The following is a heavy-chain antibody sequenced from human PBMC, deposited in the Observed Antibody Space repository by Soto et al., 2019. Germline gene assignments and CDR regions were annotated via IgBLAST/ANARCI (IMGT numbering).Heavy chain of an antibody. J-gene: IGHJ4*02. V-gene: IGHV4-38-2*01. CDR2: ISPSGST. Sequence: PSETLSLTCAVSGYSISSAYYWGWIRQPPGKGLEWIGTISPSGSTHYKPSLRSRVTISMDTSKNQFSLRLTSVTAADTAVYYCARGSATPVDYWGQGTLVTV. CDR1: GYSISSAYY. D-gene: IGHD2-15*01. CDR3: ARGSATPVDY.